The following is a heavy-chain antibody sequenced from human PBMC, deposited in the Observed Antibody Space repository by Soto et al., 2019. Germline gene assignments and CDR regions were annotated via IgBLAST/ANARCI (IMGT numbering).Heavy chain of an antibody. CDR1: GFTFSDYY. D-gene: IGHD2-2*01. CDR3: ARGQGYCSSTSCWFAY. J-gene: IGHJ4*02. CDR2: ISSSGSTI. V-gene: IGHV3-11*01. Sequence: GGSLRLSCAASGFTFSDYYMSWIRQAPGKGLEWVSYISSSGSTIYYADSVKGRFTISRDNAKNSLYLQMNSLRAEDTAVYYCARGQGYCSSTSCWFAYWGQGTLVTVSS.